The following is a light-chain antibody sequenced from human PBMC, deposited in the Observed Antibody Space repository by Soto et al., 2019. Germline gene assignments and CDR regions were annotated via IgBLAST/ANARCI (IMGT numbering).Light chain of an antibody. CDR1: SSDVGGYNY. J-gene: IGLJ2*01. CDR3: CSYAGSYTRV. CDR2: DVS. V-gene: IGLV2-11*01. Sequence: QSALTQPRSVSGSPGQSVTISCTGTSSDVGGYNYVSWYQQHPGKAPKLMIYDVSKRPSGVPDRFSGSKSGNTASLTISGLQAEAEADYYCCSYAGSYTRVFGGGTKVTVL.